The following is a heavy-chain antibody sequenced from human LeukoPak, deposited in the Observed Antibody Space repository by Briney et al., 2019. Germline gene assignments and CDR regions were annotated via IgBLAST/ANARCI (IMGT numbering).Heavy chain of an antibody. CDR2: ISGSGGST. Sequence: PGGSLRLYCAASGFTFSSYAMSWVRQAPGKGLEWVSAISGSGGSTYYADSVKGRFTISRDNSKNTLYLQMNSLRAEDTAVYYCANGDPAVAGTGHFDYWGQGTLVTVSS. J-gene: IGHJ4*02. D-gene: IGHD6-19*01. CDR1: GFTFSSYA. V-gene: IGHV3-23*01. CDR3: ANGDPAVAGTGHFDY.